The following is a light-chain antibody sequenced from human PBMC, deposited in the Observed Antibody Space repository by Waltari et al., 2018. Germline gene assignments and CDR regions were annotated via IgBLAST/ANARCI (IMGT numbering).Light chain of an antibody. J-gene: IGKJ1*01. CDR1: QSVSRS. CDR2: GAS. CDR3: QHYVRLPAT. V-gene: IGKV3-20*01. Sequence: IVLTQSPGTLSLSPGERATLSFRASQSVSRSLAWYQQKPGQAPKLLIYGASTRATGIPDMFTGSGSGTDFSLTISSLEPEDFAIYFCQHYVRLPATFGQGTKVEIK.